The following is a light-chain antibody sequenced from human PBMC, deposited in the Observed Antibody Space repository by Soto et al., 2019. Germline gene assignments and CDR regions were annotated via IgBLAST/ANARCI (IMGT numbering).Light chain of an antibody. Sequence: QSVLTQPASVSGSPGQSITNSCTGTSSDVGGYNYVSWYQQHPGEAPKLMIYDVSNRPSGVSNRFSGSKSGNTASLTISGLQAEDEADYYCSSYTSSSTRVFGTGTKVTVL. CDR2: DVS. J-gene: IGLJ1*01. CDR3: SSYTSSSTRV. CDR1: SSDVGGYNY. V-gene: IGLV2-14*01.